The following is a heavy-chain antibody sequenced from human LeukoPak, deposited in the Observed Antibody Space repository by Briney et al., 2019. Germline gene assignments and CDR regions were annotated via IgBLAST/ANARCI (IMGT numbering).Heavy chain of an antibody. CDR2: INHNGNVN. CDR3: ARGGGLDV. J-gene: IGHJ6*02. D-gene: IGHD3-16*01. Sequence: GGSLRLSCAASGFTFSSYWMNWARQAPGKGLEWVASINHNGNVNYYVDSVKGRFTISRDNAKNSLYLQMSNLRAEDTAVYFCARGGGLDVWGQGTTVTVS. V-gene: IGHV3-7*03. CDR1: GFTFSSYW.